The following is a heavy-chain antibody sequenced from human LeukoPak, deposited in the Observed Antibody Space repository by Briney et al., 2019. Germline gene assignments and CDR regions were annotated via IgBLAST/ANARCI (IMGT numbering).Heavy chain of an antibody. J-gene: IGHJ4*02. CDR3: ARDMYSGTYGH. Sequence: ASVKLSCKASGYTFSGSYMHWVRQAPGQGLEWMGWINPTSGVTKYAEKFQGRVTMTRDTSINTAYMEMSGPRSDDTAVYYCARDMYSGTYGHWGQGTLVTVSS. CDR1: GYTFSGSY. D-gene: IGHD1-26*01. CDR2: INPTSGVT. V-gene: IGHV1-2*02.